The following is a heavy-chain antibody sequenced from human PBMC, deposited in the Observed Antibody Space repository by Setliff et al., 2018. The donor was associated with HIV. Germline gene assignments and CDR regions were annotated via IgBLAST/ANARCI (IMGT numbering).Heavy chain of an antibody. CDR1: GFSFGISGMR. V-gene: IGHV2-70*04. D-gene: IGHD3-16*01. CDR2: IDWDDDK. Sequence: SGPTLVNPTQTLTLTCTYSGFSFGISGMRVNWIRQSPGKALEWLARIDWDDDKYYRPSLKTRLTVSKDTSKNQVILTMTNLDPGDTATYYFARDIGNYAFDYWGRGTLVTVSS. J-gene: IGHJ4*02. CDR3: ARDIGNYAFDY.